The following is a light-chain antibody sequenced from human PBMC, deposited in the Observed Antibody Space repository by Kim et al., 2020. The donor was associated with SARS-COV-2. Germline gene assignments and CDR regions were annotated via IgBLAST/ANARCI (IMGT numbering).Light chain of an antibody. J-gene: IGLJ1*01. CDR3: SSWTSISTLV. CDR1: SSDVGGYNY. V-gene: IGLV2-14*03. Sequence: GQPITISCTGTSSDVGGYNYVSWYQQHPGKAPKLMIYDVSNRPSGVSNRFSGSKSGNTASLTISGLQAEDEADYYCSSWTSISTLVFGTGTKVTVL. CDR2: DVS.